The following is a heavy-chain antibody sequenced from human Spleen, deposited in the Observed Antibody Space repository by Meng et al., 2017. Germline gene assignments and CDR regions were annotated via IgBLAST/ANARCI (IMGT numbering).Heavy chain of an antibody. J-gene: IGHJ4*02. Sequence: VQLVESGGGLVRPGGSLILSCAASGFTFSSYSMSWVSQAPGKGMEWVSSISSSTTYADSVKGRFTISRDNAKNSLYLQMNSLRAEDTAIYYSARGRVVVAAAPSDSWGQGTLVTVSS. CDR1: GFTFSSYS. CDR2: ISSSTT. V-gene: IGHV3-21*02. D-gene: IGHD2-15*01. CDR3: ARGRVVVAAAPSDS.